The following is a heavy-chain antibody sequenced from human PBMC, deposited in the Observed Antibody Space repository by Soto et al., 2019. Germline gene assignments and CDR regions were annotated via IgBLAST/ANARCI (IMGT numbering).Heavy chain of an antibody. CDR2: ISSNGGST. J-gene: IGHJ6*02. D-gene: IGHD1-7*01. CDR3: VKDRRTTRRAMDV. Sequence: PGRSLRLSCSASGFTFSSCAMHWVRQAAGKGLEYVSGISSNGGSTYYADSVKDRFTISRDNSKNTLFLQVNSLTAEDTAVYYCVKDRRTTRRAMDVWGQGTTVTVSS. V-gene: IGHV3-64D*06. CDR1: GFTFSSCA.